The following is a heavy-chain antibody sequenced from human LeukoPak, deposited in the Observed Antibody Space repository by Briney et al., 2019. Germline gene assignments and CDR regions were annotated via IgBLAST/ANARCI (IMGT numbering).Heavy chain of an antibody. CDR1: GFNFGSYA. Sequence: AGGSLRLSCVASGFNFGSYAMDWVRQAPGKGLEWVGDISYDGGYQSYAVSVRGRFTISRDNSKNMLYLQMNSLRPEDAAVYYCATESSLSNWGRGTLVTVSS. CDR2: ISYDGGYQ. V-gene: IGHV3-30*04. J-gene: IGHJ4*02. CDR3: ATESSLSN.